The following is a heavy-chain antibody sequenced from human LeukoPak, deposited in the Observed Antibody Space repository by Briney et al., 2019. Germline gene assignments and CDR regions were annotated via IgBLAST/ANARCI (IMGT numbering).Heavy chain of an antibody. J-gene: IGHJ4*02. CDR2: IYHSGST. V-gene: IGHV4-4*03. CDR3: ASVYCSGGSCYNFDY. CDR1: GGSINSSNW. D-gene: IGHD2-15*01. Sequence: PETLSLTCAVSGGSINSSNWWSWVRQPPGKGLEWIGEIYHSGSTNYNPSLKSRVTISVDKSKNQFSLKLSSVTAADTAVYYCASVYCSGGSCYNFDYWGQGTLVTVSS.